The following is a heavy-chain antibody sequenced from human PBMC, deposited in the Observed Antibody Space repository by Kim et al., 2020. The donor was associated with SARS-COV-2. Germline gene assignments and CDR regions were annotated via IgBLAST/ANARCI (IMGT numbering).Heavy chain of an antibody. CDR2: IIPIFGTA. CDR1: GGTFSSYA. CDR3: ARSGWSGGFGELLYGMDV. D-gene: IGHD3-10*01. V-gene: IGHV1-69*13. Sequence: SVKVSCKASGGTFSSYAISWVRQAPGQGLEWMGGIIPIFGTANYAQKFQGRVTITADESTSTAYMELSSLRSEDTAVYYCARSGWSGGFGELLYGMDVWGQGTTVTVSS. J-gene: IGHJ6*02.